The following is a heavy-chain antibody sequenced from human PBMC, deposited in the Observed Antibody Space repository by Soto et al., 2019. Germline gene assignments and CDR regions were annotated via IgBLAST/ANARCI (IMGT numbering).Heavy chain of an antibody. J-gene: IGHJ6*03. CDR1: GGTFSSYT. V-gene: IGHV1-69*02. D-gene: IGHD4-17*01. CDR2: IIPILGIA. Sequence: ASVKVSCKASGGTFSSYTISWVRQAPGQGLEWMGRIIPILGIANYAQKFQGRVTITADKSTSTAYMELSSLRSEDTAVYYCARGPNSVTRYYYYYMDVCGKGTTVTVSS. CDR3: ARGPNSVTRYYYYYMDV.